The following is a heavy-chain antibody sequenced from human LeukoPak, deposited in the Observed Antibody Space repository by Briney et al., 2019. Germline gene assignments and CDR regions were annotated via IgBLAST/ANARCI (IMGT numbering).Heavy chain of an antibody. Sequence: PSETLSLTCAVYGGSCSGYYWSWIRQPPGKGLEWIGEINHSGSTNYNPSLKSRVTISVDTSKNQFSLKLSSVTAADTAVYYCARTQGFDPWGQGTLVTVSS. V-gene: IGHV4-34*01. CDR3: ARTQGFDP. CDR2: INHSGST. J-gene: IGHJ5*02. CDR1: GGSCSGYY.